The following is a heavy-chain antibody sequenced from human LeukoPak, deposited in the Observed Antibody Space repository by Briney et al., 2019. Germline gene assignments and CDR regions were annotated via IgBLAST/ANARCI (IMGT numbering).Heavy chain of an antibody. CDR2: IYYSGST. CDR3: ARDKAWSAFDI. Sequence: SETLSLTCTVSGGSISSSSYYWGWIRQPPGKGLEWIGSIYYSGSTYYNPSLKSRVTISVDTSKNQFSLKLSSVTAADTAVYYCARDKAWSAFDIWGQGTMVTVSS. J-gene: IGHJ3*02. V-gene: IGHV4-39*07. CDR1: GGSISSSSYY. D-gene: IGHD2-8*02.